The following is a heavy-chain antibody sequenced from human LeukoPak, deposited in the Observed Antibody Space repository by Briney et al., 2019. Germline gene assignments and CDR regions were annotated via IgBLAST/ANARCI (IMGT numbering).Heavy chain of an antibody. CDR1: GFSFPYG. D-gene: IGHD4-17*01. CDR2: INSDGTTT. V-gene: IGHV3-74*01. CDR3: ARGGYGAHMG. Sequence: GGSLRLSCEASGFSFPYGMSWVRQAPGKGLVWVSGINSDGTTTGYADSVKGRFTISRDNAKNTVSLQMSSLRAEDTALYYCARGGYGAHMGWGQGTLVTVSS. J-gene: IGHJ4*02.